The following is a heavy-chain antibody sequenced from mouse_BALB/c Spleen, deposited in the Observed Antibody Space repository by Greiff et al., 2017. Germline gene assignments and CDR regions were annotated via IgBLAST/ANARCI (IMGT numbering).Heavy chain of an antibody. V-gene: IGHV2-9*02. D-gene: IGHD3-2*01. CDR1: GFSLTSYG. Sequence: VKLMESGPGLVAPSQCLSITCTVSGFSLTSYGVHWVRQPPGKGLEWLGVIWAGGSTNYNSALMSRLSISKDNSKSQVFLKMNSLQTDDTAMYYCARGGRDSSGTLAWFAYWGQGTLVTVSA. CDR3: ARGGRDSSGTLAWFAY. J-gene: IGHJ3*01. CDR2: IWAGGST.